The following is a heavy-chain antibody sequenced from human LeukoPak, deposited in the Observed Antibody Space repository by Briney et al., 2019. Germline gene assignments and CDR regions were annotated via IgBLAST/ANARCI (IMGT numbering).Heavy chain of an antibody. D-gene: IGHD2-2*01. CDR3: AIYCSSTSCSTPY. CDR1: GSTFSHYW. Sequence: PGGSLRLSCAASGSTFSHYWMHWVRQAPGKGLVWVSRINPDGSKTDYADSVAGRFTISRDNAKNTLYLQMNSLRADDTAVYYCAIYCSSTSCSTPYWGQGTLVTVSS. J-gene: IGHJ4*02. CDR2: INPDGSKT. V-gene: IGHV3-74*01.